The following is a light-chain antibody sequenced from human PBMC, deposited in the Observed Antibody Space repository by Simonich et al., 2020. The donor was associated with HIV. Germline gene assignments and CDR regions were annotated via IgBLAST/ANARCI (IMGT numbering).Light chain of an antibody. J-gene: IGLJ3*02. Sequence: QSALTQPASVSGSPGQSITISCTGTRSDVGGYAYVSWSQQHPGKAPKLLIYVVSKRPSGVSNRFSGSRSGNTASLTISGLLAEDEADYYCNSYTSTSTWVFGGGTKVTVL. CDR2: VVS. V-gene: IGLV2-14*01. CDR3: NSYTSTSTWV. CDR1: RSDVGGYAY.